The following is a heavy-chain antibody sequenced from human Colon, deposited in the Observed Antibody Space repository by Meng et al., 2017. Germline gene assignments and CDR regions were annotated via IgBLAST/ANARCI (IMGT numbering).Heavy chain of an antibody. D-gene: IGHD3-10*01. CDR3: ARVIYASGNMAHLDC. Sequence: VPLQGSGPGLVKPSGTLSLTCAVSGDSIRSSNWWSWVRQPPGRGLEWSGEIYHSGSTNYNPSLKNRLSLTVDKSKNQFSLTLHSVTAADTAVYYCARVIYASGNMAHLDCWGQGTLVTVSS. V-gene: IGHV4-4*02. CDR2: IYHSGST. CDR1: GDSIRSSNW. J-gene: IGHJ4*02.